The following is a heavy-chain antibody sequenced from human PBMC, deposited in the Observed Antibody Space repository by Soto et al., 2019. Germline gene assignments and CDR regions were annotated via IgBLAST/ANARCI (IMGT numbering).Heavy chain of an antibody. D-gene: IGHD1-26*01. CDR3: AISYSGGYYDSVDY. Sequence: SETLSLTCAVSGGSISSSNWWSWVRQPPGKGLEWIGEIYHSGSTNYNPSLKSRVTISVDKSKNQFSLKLSSVTAADTAVYYCAISYSGGYYDSVDYWGQGTLVPVSS. V-gene: IGHV4-4*02. CDR2: IYHSGST. J-gene: IGHJ4*02. CDR1: GGSISSSNW.